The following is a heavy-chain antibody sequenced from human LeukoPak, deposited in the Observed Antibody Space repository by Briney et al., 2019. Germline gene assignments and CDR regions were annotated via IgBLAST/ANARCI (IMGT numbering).Heavy chain of an antibody. Sequence: ASVKVSCKASGYAFNVYYIHWMRQAPGQGLEWMGWLHPDSGATNYAQKFQGRVTLTRDRSITTLYMELSSLRSDDTAIYYCVRENWHYDYWGQGTQATVSS. D-gene: IGHD1-7*01. CDR1: GYAFNVYY. J-gene: IGHJ4*02. CDR2: LHPDSGAT. CDR3: VRENWHYDY. V-gene: IGHV1-2*02.